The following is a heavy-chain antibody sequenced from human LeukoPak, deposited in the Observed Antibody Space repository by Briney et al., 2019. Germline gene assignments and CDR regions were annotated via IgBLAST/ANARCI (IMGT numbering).Heavy chain of an antibody. CDR1: GFTFSSYG. CDR3: ARGGGIAAAGVGDY. J-gene: IGHJ4*02. CDR2: IRYDGSNK. D-gene: IGHD6-13*01. Sequence: HPGGSLRLSCAASGFTFSSYGMHWVRQAPGKGLEWVAFIRYDGSNKYYADSVKGRFTISRDNSKNTLYLQMNSLRAEDTAVYYCARGGGIAAAGVGDYWGQGTLVTVSS. V-gene: IGHV3-30*02.